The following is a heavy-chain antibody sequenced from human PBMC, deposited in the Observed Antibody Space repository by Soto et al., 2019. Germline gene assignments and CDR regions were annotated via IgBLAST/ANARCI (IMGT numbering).Heavy chain of an antibody. CDR3: ARRISWSKNFDY. Sequence: PSETLSLTCTVSGDSISSSSYYWAWIRQPPGKGLEWIGGIYYSGSTYYNPSLRSRVTISVDTSNNQFSLKLSSVTAADMAVYFCARRISWSKNFDYWGQGILVTVSS. J-gene: IGHJ4*02. CDR1: GDSISSSSYY. D-gene: IGHD6-13*01. CDR2: IYYSGST. V-gene: IGHV4-39*01.